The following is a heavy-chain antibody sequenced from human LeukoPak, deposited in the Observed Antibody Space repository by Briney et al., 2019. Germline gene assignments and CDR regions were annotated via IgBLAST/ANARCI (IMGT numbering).Heavy chain of an antibody. D-gene: IGHD1-1*01. V-gene: IGHV3-38-3*01. J-gene: IGHJ3*02. CDR1: GFTVSSNE. CDR3: AKVTGTGAFDI. Sequence: PGGSLRLSCAASGFTVSSNEMSWVRQAPGKGLEWVSSISGGSTYYADSRKGRFTISRDNSKNTLYLQMNSLRAEDTAVYYCAKVTGTGAFDIWGQGTMVTVSS. CDR2: ISGGST.